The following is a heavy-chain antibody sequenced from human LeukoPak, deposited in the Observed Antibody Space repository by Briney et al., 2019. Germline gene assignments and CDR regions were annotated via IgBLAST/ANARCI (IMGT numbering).Heavy chain of an antibody. CDR2: ISGSGGST. Sequence: GGSLRLSCAASGFTFSSYAMSWVRQAPGKGLGWVSAISGSGGSTYYADSVKGRFTISRDNSKNTLYLQMNSLRAEDTAVYYCAGTMVRGEDYWGQGTLVTVSS. V-gene: IGHV3-23*01. J-gene: IGHJ4*02. CDR3: AGTMVRGEDY. D-gene: IGHD3-10*01. CDR1: GFTFSSYA.